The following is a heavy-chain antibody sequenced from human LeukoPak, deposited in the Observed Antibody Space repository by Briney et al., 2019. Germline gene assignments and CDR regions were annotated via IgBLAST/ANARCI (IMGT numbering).Heavy chain of an antibody. CDR1: GFTFSSFD. Sequence: GGSLRLSCVVSGFTFSSFDMTWVRQAPGKGLECISYISSSTSTIYYTDSVKGRFTISRDNAKNSLYLQMNSLRAEDTAVYYCSRGYGSGSYYGWGQGTLVTVSS. CDR2: ISSSTSTI. J-gene: IGHJ4*02. CDR3: SRGYGSGSYYG. D-gene: IGHD3-10*01. V-gene: IGHV3-48*01.